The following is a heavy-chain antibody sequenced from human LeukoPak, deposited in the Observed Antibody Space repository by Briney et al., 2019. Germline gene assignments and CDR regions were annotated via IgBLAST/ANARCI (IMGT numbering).Heavy chain of an antibody. CDR1: GGSVNTSFYY. Sequence: SETLSLTCTVSGGSVNTSFYYWGWIRQPPGKGLEWIGSFYYSGSTYYNPSLKSRVTISVDTSKNQFSLKLSSVTAADTAVYYCARDRRDYYDSSGYSPYYFDYWGQGTLVTVSS. V-gene: IGHV4-39*07. CDR2: FYYSGST. D-gene: IGHD3-22*01. CDR3: ARDRRDYYDSSGYSPYYFDY. J-gene: IGHJ4*02.